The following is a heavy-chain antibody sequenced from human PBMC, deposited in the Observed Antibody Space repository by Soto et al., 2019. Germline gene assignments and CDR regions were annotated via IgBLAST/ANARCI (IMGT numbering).Heavy chain of an antibody. V-gene: IGHV1-2*04. D-gene: IGHD3-22*01. J-gene: IGHJ6*02. CDR2: INPNSGGT. CDR3: ARGPNYYDSSGYLGMDV. CDR1: GYTFTGYY. Sequence: QVPLVQSGAEVKKPGASVKVSCKASGYTFTGYYMHWVRQAPGQGLEWMGWINPNSGGTNYAQKFQGWVTMTRDTSISTAYMELSRLRSDDTAVYYCARGPNYYDSSGYLGMDVWGQGTTVTVSS.